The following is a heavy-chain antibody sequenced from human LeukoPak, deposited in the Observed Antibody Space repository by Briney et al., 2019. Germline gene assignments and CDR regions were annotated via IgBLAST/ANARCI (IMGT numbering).Heavy chain of an antibody. CDR1: GGSISSSSYY. CDR2: IYYSGST. CDR3: ARDHSFGEFRFDY. J-gene: IGHJ4*02. Sequence: SETLSLTCTVSGGSISSSSYYWGWIRQPPGKGLEWIGSIYYSGSTYYNPSLKSRVTISVDTSKNQFSLKLSSVTAADTAVYYCARDHSFGEFRFDYWGQGTLVTVSS. V-gene: IGHV4-39*02. D-gene: IGHD3-10*01.